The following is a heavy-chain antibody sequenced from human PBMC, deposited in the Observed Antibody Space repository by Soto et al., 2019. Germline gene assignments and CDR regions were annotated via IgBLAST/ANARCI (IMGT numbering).Heavy chain of an antibody. V-gene: IGHV4-34*01. CDR3: ARGVRDNWNRMNWFDP. CDR1: GGSFSGYY. J-gene: IGHJ5*02. D-gene: IGHD1-20*01. Sequence: SETLSLTCAVYGGSFSGYYWSCIRQPPGKGLEWIGEINHSGSTNYNPSLKSRVTISVDTSKNQFSLKLSSVTAADTAVYYCARGVRDNWNRMNWFDPWGQGTLVTVSS. CDR2: INHSGST.